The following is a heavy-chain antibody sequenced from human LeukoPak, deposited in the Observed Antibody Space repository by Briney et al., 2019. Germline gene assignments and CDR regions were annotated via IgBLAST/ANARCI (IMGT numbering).Heavy chain of an antibody. J-gene: IGHJ5*02. CDR2: ISYDGSNK. V-gene: IGHV3-30-3*01. Sequence: PGGSLRLSCAASGFTSSSYAMHWVRQAPGKGLEWVAVISYDGSNKYYADSVKGRFTISRDNSKNTLYLQMNSLRAEDTAVYYCPVLLWLGEPTVPWGQGTLVTVSS. CDR1: GFTSSSYA. D-gene: IGHD3-10*01. CDR3: PVLLWLGEPTVP.